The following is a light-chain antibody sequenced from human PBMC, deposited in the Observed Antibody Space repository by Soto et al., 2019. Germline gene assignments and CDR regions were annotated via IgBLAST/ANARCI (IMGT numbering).Light chain of an antibody. CDR3: SSFGGGNKVL. CDR1: SSDVGGYNF. CDR2: EVT. V-gene: IGLV2-8*01. J-gene: IGLJ3*02. Sequence: QSALTQPPSASGSPGQSVTISCTGTSSDVGGYNFVSWYQQHPGKVPKPVIYEVTKRPSGVPDRFSGSKSGNTASLTVSGLPPDDEADYYCSSFGGGNKVLFGGGTKLTVL.